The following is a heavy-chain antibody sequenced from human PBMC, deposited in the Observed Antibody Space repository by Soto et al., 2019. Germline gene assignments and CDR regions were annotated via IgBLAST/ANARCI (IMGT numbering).Heavy chain of an antibody. D-gene: IGHD3-10*01. CDR3: ARVGEIIGDY. Sequence: QVQLQESGPGLVKHSQTLSLTCTVSGGSIKSRGYYWSWIRQHPGKGLEWIGYIYYSGSTYYNPSLKSRVAISVDTSKNQFSLNLSSVTAADTAVYYCARVGEIIGDYWGQGTLVTVSS. J-gene: IGHJ4*02. CDR1: GGSIKSRGYY. V-gene: IGHV4-31*03. CDR2: IYYSGST.